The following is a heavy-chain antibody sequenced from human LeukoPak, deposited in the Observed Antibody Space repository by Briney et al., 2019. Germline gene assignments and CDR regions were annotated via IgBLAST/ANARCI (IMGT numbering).Heavy chain of an antibody. V-gene: IGHV4-38-2*02. CDR3: ARGSSQWLLRGGGDWFDP. Sequence: SETLSLTCTVSGFSISSGYYWGWIRQPPGKGLEWIGYIYHSGSTYYNPSLKSRVTISVDTSKDQFSLELSSVTAADTAVYYCARGSSQWLLRGGGDWFDPWGQGTLVTVSS. CDR2: IYHSGST. J-gene: IGHJ5*02. CDR1: GFSISSGYY. D-gene: IGHD3-22*01.